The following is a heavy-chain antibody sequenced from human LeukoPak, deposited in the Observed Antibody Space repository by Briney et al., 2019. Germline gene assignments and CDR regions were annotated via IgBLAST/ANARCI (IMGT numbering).Heavy chain of an antibody. CDR1: VGSISSYY. Sequence: SETLSLTCTVSVGSISSYYWSWIRQPPGKGLEWIGYIYYSGSTNYNPSLKSRVTISVDTSKNQFSLKLTSVTAADTAVYYCAREPPDAHYYYYMDVWGKGTTVTVSS. D-gene: IGHD1-14*01. CDR2: IYYSGST. V-gene: IGHV4-59*01. CDR3: AREPPDAHYYYYMDV. J-gene: IGHJ6*03.